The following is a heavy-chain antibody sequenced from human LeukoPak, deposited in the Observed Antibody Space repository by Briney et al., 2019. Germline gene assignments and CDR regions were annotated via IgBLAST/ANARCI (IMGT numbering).Heavy chain of an antibody. D-gene: IGHD6-13*01. CDR2: ISGSGGSA. CDR3: AKHRATYSSSSFDY. Sequence: SGGSLRLSCAASGFTFSRNAMSWVRQAPGKGLEWVSVISGSGGSAYYADSVKGRYTISRDNSKNTLYLQMNSLRAEDTAVYYCAKHRATYSSSSFDYWGQGTLVTVSS. CDR1: GFTFSRNA. J-gene: IGHJ4*02. V-gene: IGHV3-23*01.